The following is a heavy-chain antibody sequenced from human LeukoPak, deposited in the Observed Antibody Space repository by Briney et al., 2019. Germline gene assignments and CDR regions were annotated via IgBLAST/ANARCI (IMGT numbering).Heavy chain of an antibody. D-gene: IGHD3-10*01. CDR3: ATVLRGYFDY. CDR2: FDPEDGET. Sequence: GASVKVSCKASGGTFSSYAISWVRQAPGQGLEWMGGFDPEDGETVYAQKFQGRVTMTEDTSTDTAYMELSSLRSEDTAVYYCATVLRGYFDYWGQGTLVTVSS. J-gene: IGHJ4*02. V-gene: IGHV1-24*01. CDR1: GGTFSSYA.